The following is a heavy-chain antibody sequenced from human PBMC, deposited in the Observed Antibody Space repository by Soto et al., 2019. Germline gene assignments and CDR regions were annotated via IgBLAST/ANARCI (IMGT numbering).Heavy chain of an antibody. CDR2: ISRDGTNK. J-gene: IGHJ4*02. V-gene: IGHV3-30-3*01. CDR3: ACFVGYGGDDYYFDY. Sequence: QVQLVESGGGVVQPGRSLRLSCAASGFTFSTYAMHWVRQAPGKGLEWVAVISRDGTNKYHADSVKGRFTISRDNSKNTMYLQMNSLRAEDTAMYYCACFVGYGGDDYYFDYWGQGTLVTVSS. D-gene: IGHD5-12*01. CDR1: GFTFSTYA.